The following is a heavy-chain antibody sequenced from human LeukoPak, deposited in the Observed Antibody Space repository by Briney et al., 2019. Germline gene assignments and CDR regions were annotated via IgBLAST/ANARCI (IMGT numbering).Heavy chain of an antibody. V-gene: IGHV1-2*02. CDR3: ARVSPLLSLIEAFDI. Sequence: ASVKVSCEASGYTFTGYYMHWVRQAPGQGLEWMGWINPNSGGTSYAQKFQGRVTMTRDTSISTAYMELSRLRSDDTAVYYCARVSPLLSLIEAFDIWGQGTMVTVSS. D-gene: IGHD3-10*01. J-gene: IGHJ3*02. CDR2: INPNSGGT. CDR1: GYTFTGYY.